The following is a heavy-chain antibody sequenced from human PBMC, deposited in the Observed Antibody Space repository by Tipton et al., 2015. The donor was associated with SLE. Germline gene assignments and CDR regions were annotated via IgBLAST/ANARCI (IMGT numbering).Heavy chain of an antibody. CDR3: ARRGYYGSGGWDWFDP. Sequence: TLSLTCTVSGGSISRSRYYWGWIRQPPGKGLERFGSIYYSGSTSYHPSLKSRVTISVDTSKNQFSLKLSSVTAADTAVYYCARRGYYGSGGWDWFDPWGQGTLVTVSS. J-gene: IGHJ5*02. V-gene: IGHV4-39*07. CDR1: GGSISRSRYY. CDR2: IYYSGST. D-gene: IGHD3-10*01.